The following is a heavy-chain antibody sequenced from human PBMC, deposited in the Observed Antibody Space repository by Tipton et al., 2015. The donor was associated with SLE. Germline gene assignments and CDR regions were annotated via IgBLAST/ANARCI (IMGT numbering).Heavy chain of an antibody. CDR2: IYYSGTT. J-gene: IGHJ5*02. CDR3: AKDSGDYDFGQDP. Sequence: TLSLTCTVSGGSLSSSDHYWGCIRQPPGKGLEWIGRIYYSGTTHYNPSLKSRVTITVDTSNNQFSLRLTSVTAADTAVYYCAKDSGDYDFGQDPWGRGPLVTFSS. D-gene: IGHD3-3*01. V-gene: IGHV4-39*07. CDR1: GGSLSSSDHY.